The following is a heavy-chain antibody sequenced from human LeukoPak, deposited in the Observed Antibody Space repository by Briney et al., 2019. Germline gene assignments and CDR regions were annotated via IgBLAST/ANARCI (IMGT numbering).Heavy chain of an antibody. CDR3: AKDLRFLEWLLPEPIDY. V-gene: IGHV3-23*01. J-gene: IGHJ4*02. CDR2: ISGSGGST. Sequence: PGGSLRLSCAASGFTFSSYAMSWVRQAPGKGLEWVSAISGSGGSTYYADSVKGRFTISRDNSKNTLYLQMNSLRAEDTAVYYCAKDLRFLEWLLPEPIDYWGQGTLVTVSS. CDR1: GFTFSSYA. D-gene: IGHD3-3*01.